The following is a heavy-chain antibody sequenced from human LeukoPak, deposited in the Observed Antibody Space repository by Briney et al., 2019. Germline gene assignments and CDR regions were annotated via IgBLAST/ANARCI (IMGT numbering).Heavy chain of an antibody. CDR1: GGSISSDSYY. Sequence: SETLSLTCSVSGGSISSDSYYWSWIRQPAGKGLEWIGRVYTSGSTIYNPSLNSRVTISVDTSKNQFSLKLSSVTAADTAVYYCARLRWSSSSEVFDYWGQGTLVTVSS. V-gene: IGHV4-61*02. D-gene: IGHD6-6*01. CDR3: ARLRWSSSSEVFDY. J-gene: IGHJ4*02. CDR2: VYTSGST.